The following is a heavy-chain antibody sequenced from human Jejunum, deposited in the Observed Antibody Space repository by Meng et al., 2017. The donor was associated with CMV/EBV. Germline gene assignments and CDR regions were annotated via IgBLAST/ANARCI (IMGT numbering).Heavy chain of an antibody. J-gene: IGHJ6*02. Sequence: AASGFRFSDYEMNWVRQAPGKGLEWISYISSSGTTRYYADSVKGRFTISRDNAKNSVYLQMNSLRAEDTAVYYCARGTFGYYGMDVWGQGTTVTVSS. V-gene: IGHV3-48*03. CDR2: ISSSGTTR. D-gene: IGHD3-3*01. CDR1: GFRFSDYE. CDR3: ARGTFGYYGMDV.